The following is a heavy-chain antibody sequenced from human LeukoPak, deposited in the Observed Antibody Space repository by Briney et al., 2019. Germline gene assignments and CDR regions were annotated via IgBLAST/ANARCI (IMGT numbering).Heavy chain of an antibody. V-gene: IGHV4-34*01. J-gene: IGHJ4*02. Sequence: PSETLSLTCAVYGGSFSGYYWSWIRQPPGKGLEWIGEINHSGSTNYNPSLKSRVTISVDTSKNQFSLKLSSVTAADMAVYYCARVSRGYSYGSFDYWGQGTLVTVSS. CDR2: INHSGST. D-gene: IGHD5-18*01. CDR1: GGSFSGYY. CDR3: ARVSRGYSYGSFDY.